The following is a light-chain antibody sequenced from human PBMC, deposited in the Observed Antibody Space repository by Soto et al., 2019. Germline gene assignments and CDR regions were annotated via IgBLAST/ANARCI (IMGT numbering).Light chain of an antibody. CDR3: LLYYDTIRV. CDR1: TGTVTTYHF. V-gene: IGLV7-46*01. CDR2: DTR. J-gene: IGLJ1*01. Sequence: QAVVSQDPSLTVSPGGTVTLTCGSSTGTVTTYHFPYWFQQKPGQALTAPIFDTRNRHSWTPARFSGSLLGGKAALTLSGAEPEDEADYYCLLYYDTIRVFGGGTKVTVL.